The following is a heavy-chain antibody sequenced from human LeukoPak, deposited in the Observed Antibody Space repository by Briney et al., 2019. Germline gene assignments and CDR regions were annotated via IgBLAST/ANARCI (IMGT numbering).Heavy chain of an antibody. CDR2: TYYRSKWYY. D-gene: IGHD1-7*01. Sequence: SQTPSLTCAISGDSVSSNSGAWNWIRQSPSRGLEWLARTYYRSKWYYDYAVSVESRITIDPDTSKNQFSLHLNSVTPEDTAVYYCASGTTASHIDYWGPGTLVTVSS. CDR3: ASGTTASHIDY. V-gene: IGHV6-1*01. CDR1: GDSVSSNSGA. J-gene: IGHJ4*02.